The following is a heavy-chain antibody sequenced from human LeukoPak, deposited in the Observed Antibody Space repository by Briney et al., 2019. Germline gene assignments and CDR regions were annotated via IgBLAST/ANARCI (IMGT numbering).Heavy chain of an antibody. Sequence: PSETLSLTCAVSGGSISSSNWWSWVRQPPGKGLEWIGEIYHTGSTNYNPSLKSRISISVDKSKNQFSLKLSSVTAADTAVYYCARASSISWSSGWFDPWGQGTLVTVSS. CDR2: IYHTGST. CDR3: ARASSISWSSGWFDP. V-gene: IGHV4-4*02. J-gene: IGHJ5*02. D-gene: IGHD6-13*01. CDR1: GGSISSSNW.